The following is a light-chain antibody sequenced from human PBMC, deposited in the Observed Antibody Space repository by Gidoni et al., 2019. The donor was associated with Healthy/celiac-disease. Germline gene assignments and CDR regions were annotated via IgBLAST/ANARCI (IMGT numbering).Light chain of an antibody. CDR3: AAWDDSLNGSWV. V-gene: IGLV1-44*01. CDR2: RNN. Sequence: SVLTQPPSASGTPGQRVTISCSGSSSNIGSNTVNWYQQLPGTAPKLLIYRNNQRPSGVPDRFSGSKSGTSASLAISGLQSEDEADYYCAAWDDSLNGSWVFGGGTKLTVL. CDR1: SSNIGSNT. J-gene: IGLJ3*02.